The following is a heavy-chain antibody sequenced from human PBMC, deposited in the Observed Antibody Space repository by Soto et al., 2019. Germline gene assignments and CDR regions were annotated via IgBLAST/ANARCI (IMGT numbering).Heavy chain of an antibody. CDR2: ISYDGSNK. D-gene: IGHD1-26*01. CDR1: GFTFSSYA. J-gene: IGHJ5*02. Sequence: AGGSLRLSCAASGFTFSSYAMRWVRQAPGKGLEWVAVISYDGSNKYYADSVKGRFTISRDNSKNTLYLQMNSLRAEDTAVYYCARRFSGSYYWGLYNWFDPWGQGTLVTVSS. V-gene: IGHV3-30-3*01. CDR3: ARRFSGSYYWGLYNWFDP.